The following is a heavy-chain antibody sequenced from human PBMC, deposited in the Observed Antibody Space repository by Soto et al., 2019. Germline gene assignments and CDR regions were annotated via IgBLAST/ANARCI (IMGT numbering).Heavy chain of an antibody. CDR2: ISKSGSII. CDR3: ARDLSPYSDYYDESTSETWFDP. CDR1: GFTFSDYY. Sequence: GSLRLSCAASGFTFSDYYMSWLRQPPGKGLEWVSYISKSGSIIHFADSVKGRFAISRDNAKNTLYLQMSSLRAEDTALYYCARDLSPYSDYYDESTSETWFDPWGQEPWSPSPQ. V-gene: IGHV3-11*01. D-gene: IGHD3-16*01. J-gene: IGHJ5*02.